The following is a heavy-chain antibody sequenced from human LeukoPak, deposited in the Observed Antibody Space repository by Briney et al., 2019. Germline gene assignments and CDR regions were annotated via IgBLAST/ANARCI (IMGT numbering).Heavy chain of an antibody. Sequence: PSETLSLTCTVSGGSISSYYWSWIRQPPGKGLEWIGYIYYSGSTNYNPSLKSRVTISVDTSKNQFSLKLSSVTATDTAVYYCARVPYYYDSGGDAFDIWGQGTMVTVSS. J-gene: IGHJ3*02. CDR1: GGSISSYY. D-gene: IGHD3-22*01. CDR3: ARVPYYYDSGGDAFDI. CDR2: IYYSGST. V-gene: IGHV4-59*01.